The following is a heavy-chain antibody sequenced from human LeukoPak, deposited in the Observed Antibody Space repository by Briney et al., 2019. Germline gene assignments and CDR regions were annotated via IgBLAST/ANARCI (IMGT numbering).Heavy chain of an antibody. D-gene: IGHD2-2*01. CDR3: AKGYCSGTSCYSGLD. V-gene: IGHV3-30*02. Sequence: GGSLRLSCAASGFTFTSYGMHWVRQAPGKGLEWVAFIRYDGSNKYYTDSVKGRFTISRDNSKNTLYLQMNSLRPEDTAVYYCAKGYCSGTSCYSGLDWGQGTLVTVSS. J-gene: IGHJ4*02. CDR2: IRYDGSNK. CDR1: GFTFTSYG.